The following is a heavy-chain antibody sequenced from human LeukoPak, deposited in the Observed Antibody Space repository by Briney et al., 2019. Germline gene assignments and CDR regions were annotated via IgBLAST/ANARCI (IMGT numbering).Heavy chain of an antibody. CDR3: ARDSGGYSGGLNY. CDR1: GGSISSYY. CDR2: IYNSGST. Sequence: SETLSLTCTVSGGSISSYYWSWIRQPPGKGLEWIGYIYNSGSTNYSPSLKSRVTISVDTSKNQFSLKLSSVTAADTAVYYCARDSGGYSGGLNYWGQGTLVTASS. D-gene: IGHD4-23*01. V-gene: IGHV4-59*01. J-gene: IGHJ4*02.